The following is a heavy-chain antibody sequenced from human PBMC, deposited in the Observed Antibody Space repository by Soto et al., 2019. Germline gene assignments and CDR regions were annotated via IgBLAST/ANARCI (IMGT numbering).Heavy chain of an antibody. CDR1: GFTFSSYA. V-gene: IGHV3-23*01. Sequence: GGSLRLSCVASGFTFSSYAMSWVRQAPGKGLEWVSAISGSGGSTYYADSVKGRFTISRDNSKNTLYLQMNSLRAEDTAVYYCAKGCQDFWRYYGMDVWGQGTTVTVSS. CDR2: ISGSGGST. CDR3: AKGCQDFWRYYGMDV. J-gene: IGHJ6*02. D-gene: IGHD3-3*01.